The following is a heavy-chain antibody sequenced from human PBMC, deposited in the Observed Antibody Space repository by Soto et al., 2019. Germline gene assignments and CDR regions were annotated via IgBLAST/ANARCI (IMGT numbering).Heavy chain of an antibody. Sequence: GGSLRLSCAASGFTFSSYGMHWVRQAPGKGLEWVAVIWYDGSNKYYADSVKGRFTISRDNSKNTLYLQMNSLRAEDTAVYYCARAKPGVAAAGPSDYWGQGTLVTVSS. CDR2: IWYDGSNK. CDR1: GFTFSSYG. CDR3: ARAKPGVAAAGPSDY. V-gene: IGHV3-33*01. J-gene: IGHJ4*02. D-gene: IGHD6-13*01.